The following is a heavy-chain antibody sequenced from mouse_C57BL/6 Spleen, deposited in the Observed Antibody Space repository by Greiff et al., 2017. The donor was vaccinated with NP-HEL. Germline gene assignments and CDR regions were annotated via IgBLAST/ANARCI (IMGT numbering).Heavy chain of an antibody. D-gene: IGHD2-4*01. CDR1: GFTFSSYA. V-gene: IGHV5-4*01. CDR3: AREGLRDYFDY. CDR2: ISDGGSYT. J-gene: IGHJ2*01. Sequence: EVQGVESGGGLVKPGGSLKLSCAASGFTFSSYAMSWVRQTPEKRLEWVATISDGGSYTYYPDNVKGRFTISRDNAKNNLYLQMSHLKSEDTAMYYCAREGLRDYFDYWGQGTTLTVSS.